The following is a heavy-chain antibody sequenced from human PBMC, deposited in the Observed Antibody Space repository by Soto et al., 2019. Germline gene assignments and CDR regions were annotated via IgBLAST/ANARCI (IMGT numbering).Heavy chain of an antibody. V-gene: IGHV4-59*01. CDR1: GGSISSYY. CDR2: IYYSGST. D-gene: IGHD6-13*01. Sequence: PSETLSLTCTVSGGSISSYYWSWIRQPPGKGLEWIGYIYYSGSTNYNPSLKNRVTISVDTSKNQFSLKLSSVTAADTAVYYCARTSYAIAAAGTDYYYYMDVWGKGTTVTVSS. CDR3: ARTSYAIAAAGTDYYYYMDV. J-gene: IGHJ6*03.